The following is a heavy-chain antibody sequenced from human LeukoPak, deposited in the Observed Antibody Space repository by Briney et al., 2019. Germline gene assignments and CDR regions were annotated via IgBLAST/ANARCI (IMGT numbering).Heavy chain of an antibody. D-gene: IGHD6-19*01. CDR3: ARHSAGIVVAGK. V-gene: IGHV5-10-1*01. CDR1: GYSFTSYW. CDR2: IDHSDSYT. Sequence: ESPKISCKGSGYSFTSYWISWVPQMPGKGLEWMGRIDHSDSYTDYSPSFQGHVTISADKSICTVYLQWSSLKASDTAMYYCARHSAGIVVAGKWGQGTLVTVSS. J-gene: IGHJ4*02.